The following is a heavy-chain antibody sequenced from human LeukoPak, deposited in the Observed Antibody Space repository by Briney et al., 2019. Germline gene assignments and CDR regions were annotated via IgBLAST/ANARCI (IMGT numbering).Heavy chain of an antibody. CDR1: GGSISNYY. CDR3: ARGGGWGNWNDAVDY. Sequence: SETPSLTCTVSGGSISNYYWSWIRQTPGKGLEWIGNIHNSGSTKYNPSLKSPVSISVDTSKNQFSLKVNSVTAADTAVYYCARGGGWGNWNDAVDYWGQGTLVTVSS. D-gene: IGHD1-1*01. V-gene: IGHV4-59*01. CDR2: IHNSGST. J-gene: IGHJ4*02.